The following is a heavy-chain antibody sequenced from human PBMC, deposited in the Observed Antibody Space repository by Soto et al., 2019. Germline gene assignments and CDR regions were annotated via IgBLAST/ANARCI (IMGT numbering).Heavy chain of an antibody. Sequence: GGSLRLSCAASGFTFSSYSMNWVRQAPGKGLEWVSSISSSSSYIYYADSVKGRFTISRDNAKNSPYLQMNSLRAEDTAVYYCARDPSSKSVDPDWFDPWGQGTLVTVSS. CDR3: ARDPSSKSVDPDWFDP. V-gene: IGHV3-21*01. CDR2: ISSSSSYI. CDR1: GFTFSSYS. D-gene: IGHD6-19*01. J-gene: IGHJ5*02.